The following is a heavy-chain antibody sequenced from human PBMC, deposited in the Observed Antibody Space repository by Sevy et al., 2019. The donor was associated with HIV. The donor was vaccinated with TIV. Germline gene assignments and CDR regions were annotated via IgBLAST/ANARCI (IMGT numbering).Heavy chain of an antibody. J-gene: IGHJ3*01. CDR3: TKDVVAVVGDAFDV. CDR2: TGGRGGAT. CDR1: GLPFSSYA. V-gene: IGHV3-23*01. D-gene: IGHD2-15*01. Sequence: GESLKISCAASGLPFSSYAMNWVRQGPGKGLEWVSATGGRGGATYYADSVKGRFTISRDNSKNTLYLQMDSLRAEDTAVYYCTKDVVAVVGDAFDVWGQGTMVTVSS.